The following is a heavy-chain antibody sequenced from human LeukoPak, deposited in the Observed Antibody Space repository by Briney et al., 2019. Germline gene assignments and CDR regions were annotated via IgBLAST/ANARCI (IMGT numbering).Heavy chain of an antibody. CDR3: AREPRDGYNYYYYYMDV. Sequence: PSETLSLTCTVSGYSISSGYYWGWIRQPPGKGLEWIGSIYHSGSTYYNPSLKSRVTISVDTSKNQFSLKLSSVTAADTAVYYCAREPRDGYNYYYYYMDVWGKGTTVTVSS. CDR2: IYHSGST. J-gene: IGHJ6*03. CDR1: GYSISSGYY. V-gene: IGHV4-38-2*02. D-gene: IGHD5-24*01.